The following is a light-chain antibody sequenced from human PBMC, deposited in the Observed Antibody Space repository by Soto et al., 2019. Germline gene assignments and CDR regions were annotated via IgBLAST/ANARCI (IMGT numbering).Light chain of an antibody. J-gene: IGKJ1*01. CDR1: QSVLSSSNSRNY. CDR2: WAS. CDR3: QQYYNTPPR. Sequence: DIVMTQSPDSLAVSLGEGATINCKSSQSVLSSSNSRNYLAWYQHKPGQPPKLLIYWASTRESGVPDRFSGSGSGTDFTLTISSLQAEDVADYYCQQYYNTPPRFGQGTKVEIK. V-gene: IGKV4-1*01.